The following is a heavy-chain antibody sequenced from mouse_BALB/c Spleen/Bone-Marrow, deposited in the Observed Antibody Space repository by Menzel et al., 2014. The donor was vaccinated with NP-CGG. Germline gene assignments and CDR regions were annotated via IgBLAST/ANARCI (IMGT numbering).Heavy chain of an antibody. J-gene: IGHJ3*01. CDR2: ISSGGGYT. CDR1: GFTFSSYG. V-gene: IGHV5-6*01. D-gene: IGHD2-4*01. CDR3: ARQGNDYAAWFAY. Sequence: VHLVESGGGLVKHGGFLKLSCAASGFTFSSYGMSWVRQTPDKRLEWVATISSGGGYTYYPDSVKGRFTISRDNAKNTLYLQMSSLKSEDTAMYYCARQGNDYAAWFAYWGQGTLVTVSA.